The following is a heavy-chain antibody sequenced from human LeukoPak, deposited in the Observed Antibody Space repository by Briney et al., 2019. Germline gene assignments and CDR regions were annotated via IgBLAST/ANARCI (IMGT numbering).Heavy chain of an antibody. CDR3: ATSQIRLGFFDY. J-gene: IGHJ4*02. CDR2: IDPNSGDT. D-gene: IGHD5-12*01. V-gene: IGHV1-2*02. CDR1: FSGNY. Sequence: GASVKVSCKASFSGNYFQWVRQVPGQGFEWIGCIDPNSGDTDYAQKFQGRVTMTRDTSVTTSYMELHGLRSDDTAIYYCATSQIRLGFFDYWGQGTPVTVSS.